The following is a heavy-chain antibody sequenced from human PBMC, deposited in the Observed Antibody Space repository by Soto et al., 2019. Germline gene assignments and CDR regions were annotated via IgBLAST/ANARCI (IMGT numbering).Heavy chain of an antibody. CDR3: ARGYDYVWGSYRADAFDI. J-gene: IGHJ3*02. V-gene: IGHV1-3*01. CDR1: GYTFTNYA. Sequence: VKVSCKASGYTFTNYAIHWVRQAPGQRLEWMGWINAGNRNTEYSQKLQGRVIMTKDTSASTAYMELSSLTSEDTAVYYCARGYDYVWGSYRADAFDIWG. D-gene: IGHD3-16*02. CDR2: INAGNRNT.